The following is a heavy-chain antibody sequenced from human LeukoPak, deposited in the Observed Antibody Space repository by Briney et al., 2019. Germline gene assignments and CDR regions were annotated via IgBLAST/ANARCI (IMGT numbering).Heavy chain of an antibody. Sequence: GPSVKVSCKASGYTFTSYGISWVRQAPGQGLEWMRWISAYNGNTNYAQKLQGRVTMTTDTSTSTAYMELRSLRSDDTAVYYCARTRWELLHFDYWGQGTLVTVSS. CDR2: ISAYNGNT. V-gene: IGHV1-18*01. CDR3: ARTRWELLHFDY. CDR1: GYTFTSYG. D-gene: IGHD1-26*01. J-gene: IGHJ4*02.